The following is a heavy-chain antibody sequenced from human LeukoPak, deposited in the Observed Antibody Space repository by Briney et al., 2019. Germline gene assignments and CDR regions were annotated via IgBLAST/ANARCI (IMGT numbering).Heavy chain of an antibody. CDR3: ARHYCSSSSCYTWYFQH. J-gene: IGHJ1*01. V-gene: IGHV4-61*02. D-gene: IGHD2-2*02. CDR2: IYTSGST. CDR1: GDSISSGNYY. Sequence: PSETLSLTCTVSGDSISSGNYYWSWIRQPAGKGLEWIGRIYTSGSTNYNPSLKSRVTISEDTSKNRFSLKLSSVTAADTAVYYCARHYCSSSSCYTWYFQHWGQGTLVTVSS.